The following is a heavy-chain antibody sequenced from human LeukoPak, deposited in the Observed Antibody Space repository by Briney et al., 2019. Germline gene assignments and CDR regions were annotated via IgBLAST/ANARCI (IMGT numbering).Heavy chain of an antibody. CDR1: GGSISSSSYY. CDR3: ARDSEDWGSGSSSFDY. J-gene: IGHJ4*02. V-gene: IGHV4-39*07. D-gene: IGHD3-10*01. CDR2: IYYSGST. Sequence: PSETLSLTCTVSGGSISSSSYYWGWIRQPPGKGLEWIGSIYYSGSTYYNPSLKSRVTISVDTSKNQFSLKLSSVTAADTAVYYCARDSEDWGSGSSSFDYWGQGTLVTVSS.